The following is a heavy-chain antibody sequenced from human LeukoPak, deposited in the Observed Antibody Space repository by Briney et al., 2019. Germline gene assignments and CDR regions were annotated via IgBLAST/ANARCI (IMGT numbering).Heavy chain of an antibody. CDR2: VNPKSGDT. V-gene: IGHV1-2*02. J-gene: IGHJ4*01. D-gene: IGHD1-26*01. CDR1: GYPFTNFC. Sequence: ASVKVSCKPSGYPFTNFCIHWVQQAPGQGLEWMGWVNPKSGDTKYAQKFQDRISMTRDTSISTAYMEVNRLTSDDSAVYYCARDGVLVGSTVLNYWGQGTLVTVAS. CDR3: ARDGVLVGSTVLNY.